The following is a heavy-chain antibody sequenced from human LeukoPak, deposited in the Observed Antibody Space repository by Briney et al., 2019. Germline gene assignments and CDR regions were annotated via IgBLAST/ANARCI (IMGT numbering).Heavy chain of an antibody. CDR2: IKLDGDEK. V-gene: IGHV3-7*03. J-gene: IGHJ4*02. CDR3: AKVAVAGNFDY. D-gene: IGHD6-19*01. Sequence: GGSLRLSCAASGFTFSTYWMSWVRQAPGKGLEWVANIKLDGDEKYYADSVKGRFTISRDNAKNSLYLQMNSLRAEDTALYYCAKVAVAGNFDYWGQGTLVTVSS. CDR1: GFTFSTYW.